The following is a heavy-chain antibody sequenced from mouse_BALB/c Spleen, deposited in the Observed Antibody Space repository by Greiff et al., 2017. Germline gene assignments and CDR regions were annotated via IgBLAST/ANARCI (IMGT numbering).Heavy chain of an antibody. CDR3: ARGEITTVVARYWYFDV. Sequence: DVKLVESGGGLVKPGGSLKLSCAASGFTFSSYAMSWVRQTPEKRLEWVASISSGGSTYYPDSVKGRFTISRDNARNILYLQMSSLRSEDTAMYYCARGEITTVVARYWYFDVWGAGTTVTVSS. V-gene: IGHV5-6-5*01. CDR1: GFTFSSYA. CDR2: ISSGGST. D-gene: IGHD1-1*01. J-gene: IGHJ1*01.